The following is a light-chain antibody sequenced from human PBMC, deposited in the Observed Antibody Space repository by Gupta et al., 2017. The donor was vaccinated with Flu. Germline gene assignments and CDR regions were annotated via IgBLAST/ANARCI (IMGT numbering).Light chain of an antibody. Sequence: VTIPCSGTSSDVGHYNYVCWYQHHPGKAHKLIIYEVNKRPAGVPDRFSGSKSGNTASLTVSRLQAEDETNYYCSSYAGGNLVVFGGGTKLTVL. CDR1: SSDVGHYNY. J-gene: IGLJ2*01. V-gene: IGLV2-8*01. CDR3: SSYAGGNLVV. CDR2: EVN.